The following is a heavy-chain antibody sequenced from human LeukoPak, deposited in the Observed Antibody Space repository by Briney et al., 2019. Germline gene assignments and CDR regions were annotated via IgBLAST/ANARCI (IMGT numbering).Heavy chain of an antibody. J-gene: IGHJ4*02. CDR3: ARDPFSGNFDY. CDR2: ISSSSSYI. V-gene: IGHV3-21*01. Sequence: GGSLRLSCAASGFTFSSYSMNWVRQAPGKGLEWVSSISSSSSYIYYADSVKGRFTISRDNAKNSLYLQMNSLRAEDTAVYYCARDPFSGNFDYWGQGTLVTVSS. D-gene: IGHD3-10*01. CDR1: GFTFSSYS.